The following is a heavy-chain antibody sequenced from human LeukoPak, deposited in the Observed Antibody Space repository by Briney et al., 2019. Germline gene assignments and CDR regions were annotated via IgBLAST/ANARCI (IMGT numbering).Heavy chain of an antibody. CDR1: GYSFTIYD. V-gene: IGHV1-8*01. J-gene: IGHJ4*02. Sequence: ASVKVSCKASGYSFTIYDIKWVRQATGQGLEWMGWMNPNSGNTGYAQKFQGRVTMTRNTSISTAYMELSSLRSEDTVVYYRARGHLIQTYGDSHFDFWGQGTLVTVSS. CDR2: MNPNSGNT. D-gene: IGHD4-17*01. CDR3: ARGHLIQTYGDSHFDF.